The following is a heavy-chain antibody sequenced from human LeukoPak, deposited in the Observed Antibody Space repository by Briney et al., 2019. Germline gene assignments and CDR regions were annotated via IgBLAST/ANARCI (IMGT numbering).Heavy chain of an antibody. CDR3: ASTTVWGHNWFDP. CDR2: ISAYNGNT. Sequence: ASVRVSSTASGYTFTSYGISWVRQAPGQGLEWMGWISAYNGNTNYAQKLQGRVTMTTDTSTSTAYMELRSLRSDDTAVYYCASTTVWGHNWFDPWGQGTLVTVSS. V-gene: IGHV1-18*01. CDR1: GYTFTSYG. J-gene: IGHJ5*02. D-gene: IGHD7-27*01.